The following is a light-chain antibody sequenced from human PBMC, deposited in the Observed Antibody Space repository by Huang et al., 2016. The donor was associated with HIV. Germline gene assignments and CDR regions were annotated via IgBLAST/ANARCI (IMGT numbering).Light chain of an antibody. V-gene: IGKV3-15*01. J-gene: IGKJ4*01. CDR1: QSIGSN. CDR3: QQYNNWPPLT. Sequence: EVVMTQSPNTLSVSPGERATLSCRASQSIGSNLAWYQQKPGQAPRLLIYRASARAAGVPAMFSGCGSGTEFTLTISSLQSEDFAIYYCQQYNNWPPLTFGGGTKVEI. CDR2: RAS.